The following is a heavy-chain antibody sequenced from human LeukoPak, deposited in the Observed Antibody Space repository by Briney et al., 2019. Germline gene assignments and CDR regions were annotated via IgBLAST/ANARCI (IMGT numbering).Heavy chain of an antibody. D-gene: IGHD2-15*01. CDR3: ARHDPVGYYQHGMDV. CDR1: GFTVSSNY. V-gene: IGHV3-66*04. CDR2: IYSGGST. Sequence: GGSLRLSCAASGFTVSSNYMSWVRQARGKGLEWVSVIYSGGSTYYADSVKGRFTISRDTSKNTLSLQMNSLRAEDTAVYYCARHDPVGYYQHGMDVWGQGTTVTVSS. J-gene: IGHJ6*02.